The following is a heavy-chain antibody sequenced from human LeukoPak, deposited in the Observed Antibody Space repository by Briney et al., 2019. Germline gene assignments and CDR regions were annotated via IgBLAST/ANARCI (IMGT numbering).Heavy chain of an antibody. Sequence: GGSLRLSCAASGFTFSSYVMSWVRQAPGKGLEWVSAISGSGGSTYYADSVKGRFTISRDNSKNTLYLQMNSLRAEDTAVYYCAKQDPIFGVVIIRYYFDYWGQGTLVTVSS. J-gene: IGHJ4*02. CDR2: ISGSGGST. V-gene: IGHV3-23*01. D-gene: IGHD3-3*01. CDR1: GFTFSSYV. CDR3: AKQDPIFGVVIIRYYFDY.